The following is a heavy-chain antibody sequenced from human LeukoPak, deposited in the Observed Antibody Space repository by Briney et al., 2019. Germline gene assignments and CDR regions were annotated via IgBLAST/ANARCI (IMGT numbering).Heavy chain of an antibody. V-gene: IGHV3-7*01. CDR3: AREASMTTVTIDY. J-gene: IGHJ4*02. Sequence: GGSLRLSCAASGFTFGSYWMSWVRQAPGKGLEWVANIKQDGSEKYYVDSVKGRFTISRDNAKNSLYLQMNSLRAEDTAVYYCAREASMTTVTIDYWGQGTLVTVSS. CDR1: GFTFGSYW. CDR2: IKQDGSEK. D-gene: IGHD4-17*01.